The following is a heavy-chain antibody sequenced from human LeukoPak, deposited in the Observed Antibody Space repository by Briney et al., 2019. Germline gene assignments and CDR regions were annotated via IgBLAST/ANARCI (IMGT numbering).Heavy chain of an antibody. CDR1: GFTFSRYS. J-gene: IGHJ4*02. CDR2: ISSSSSYR. Sequence: GGSLRLYCAASGFTFSRYSMNWVRQAPGQGLEWVSSISSSSSYRYYADSVKGRFTISRDNAKNSLHLQMNSLRAEDTAVYYCMSYAGRSDDYWGQGTLVTVAS. V-gene: IGHV3-21*01. D-gene: IGHD3-16*01. CDR3: MSYAGRSDDY.